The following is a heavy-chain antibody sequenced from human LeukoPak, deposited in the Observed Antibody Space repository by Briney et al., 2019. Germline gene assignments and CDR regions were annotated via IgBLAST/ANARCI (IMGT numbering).Heavy chain of an antibody. Sequence: SETLSLTCTVSGGSISSYYWSWIRQPPGKGLEWIGYIYYSGSTNYNPSLKSRVTISVDASKNQFSLKLSSVTAADTAVYYCARRWEDYDSSGYLNWFDPWGQGTLVTVSS. CDR2: IYYSGST. V-gene: IGHV4-59*08. CDR3: ARRWEDYDSSGYLNWFDP. D-gene: IGHD3-22*01. CDR1: GGSISSYY. J-gene: IGHJ5*02.